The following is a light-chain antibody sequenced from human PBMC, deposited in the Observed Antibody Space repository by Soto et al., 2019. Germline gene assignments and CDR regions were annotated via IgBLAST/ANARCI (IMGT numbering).Light chain of an antibody. V-gene: IGKV1-5*03. Sequence: DVQMTQSPSTLSASVGDRVTIACRASQSISSWLAWYQQKPGEAPKLLIYKASHLESGVPSRFSGSGSGTEFTPTISSLQPGDFATYYCQHYNTYPWTFGQGTKVDIK. J-gene: IGKJ1*01. CDR2: KAS. CDR1: QSISSW. CDR3: QHYNTYPWT.